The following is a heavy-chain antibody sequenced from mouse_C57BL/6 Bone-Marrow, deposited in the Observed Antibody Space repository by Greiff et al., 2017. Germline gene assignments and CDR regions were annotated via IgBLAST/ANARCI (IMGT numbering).Heavy chain of an antibody. CDR3: TDDGYIDY. Sequence: EVKVEESGGGLVQPGGSMKLSCVASGFTFSNYWMNWVRQSPEKGLEWVAQIRLKSDNYATHYAESVKGRFTISRDDSKSSVYLQMNNLRAEDTGIYYCTDDGYIDYWGQGTTLTVSS. CDR2: IRLKSDNYAT. V-gene: IGHV6-3*01. J-gene: IGHJ2*01. D-gene: IGHD2-3*01. CDR1: GFTFSNYW.